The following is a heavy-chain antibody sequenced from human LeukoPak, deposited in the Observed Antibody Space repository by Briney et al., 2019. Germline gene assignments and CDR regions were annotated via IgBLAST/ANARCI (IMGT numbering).Heavy chain of an antibody. CDR2: FDPEDGET. D-gene: IGHD3-16*02. J-gene: IGHJ4*02. Sequence: ASVKVSCKVSGYTLTELSMHWVRQAPGKGLEWMGGFDPEDGETIYAQKFQGRVTMTEDTSTDTAYMELSSLRSEDTAAYYCATQYDYVWGSYRYRSRYYFDYWGQGTLVTVSS. CDR3: ATQYDYVWGSYRYRSRYYFDY. V-gene: IGHV1-24*01. CDR1: GYTLTELS.